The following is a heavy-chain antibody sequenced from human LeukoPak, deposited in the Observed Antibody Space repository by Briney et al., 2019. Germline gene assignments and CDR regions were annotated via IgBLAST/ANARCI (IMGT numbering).Heavy chain of an antibody. Sequence: KTSQTLSLTCTVSGGSISSGGYYWSWIRQPPGKGLEWIGYISYSGSTNYNPSLKSRVTISVDTSRNQFSLKLSSVTAADTAVYYCARGRLGGSGSYYNVLDYWGQGTLVTVSS. CDR1: GGSISSGGYY. CDR3: ARGRLGGSGSYYNVLDY. J-gene: IGHJ4*02. D-gene: IGHD3-10*01. CDR2: ISYSGST. V-gene: IGHV4-61*08.